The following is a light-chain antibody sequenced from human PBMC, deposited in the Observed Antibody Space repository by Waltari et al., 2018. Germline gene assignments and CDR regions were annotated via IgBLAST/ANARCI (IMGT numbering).Light chain of an antibody. CDR2: EVI. J-gene: IGLJ3*02. CDR1: SSDIGNYKY. CDR3: SAYVDSNNFWV. V-gene: IGLV2-8*01. Sequence: QSALTQPPSASGSPGQSVTISCTGLSSDIGNYKYVSWYQQHPGKAPKLIIFEVIRRPSGVPDRFSGSKSGNTASLTFSVLQTEDEADYYCSAYVDSNNFWVFGGGTKLTVL.